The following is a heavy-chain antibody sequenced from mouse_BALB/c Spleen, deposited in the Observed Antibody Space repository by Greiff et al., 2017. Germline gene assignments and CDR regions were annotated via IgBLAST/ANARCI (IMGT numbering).Heavy chain of an antibody. CDR3: ARDLEVRRGDY. J-gene: IGHJ4*01. V-gene: IGHV5-4*02. D-gene: IGHD2-14*01. Sequence: EVKLVESGGGLVKPGGSLKLSCAASGFTFSDYYMYWVRQTPEKRLEWVATISDGGSYTYYPDSVKGRFTISRDNAKNNLYLQMSSLKSEDTAMYYCARDLEVRRGDYWGQGTSVTVSS. CDR2: ISDGGSYT. CDR1: GFTFSDYY.